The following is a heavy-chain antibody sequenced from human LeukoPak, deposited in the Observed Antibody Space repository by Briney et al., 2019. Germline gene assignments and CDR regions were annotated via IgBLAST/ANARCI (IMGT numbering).Heavy chain of an antibody. J-gene: IGHJ4*02. CDR2: IWSDGSEK. V-gene: IGHV3-33*03. D-gene: IGHD6-19*01. Sequence: GGSLRLSCVASGFTFSVYGIHWVRQAPGKGLEWVAVIWSDGSEKYYADSVKGRLTISRDNSKSTLYLQMNSLRVEDTAVYYCAKDTGRKQWLVYAFDYWGQGTLVTVSS. CDR3: AKDTGRKQWLVYAFDY. CDR1: GFTFSVYG.